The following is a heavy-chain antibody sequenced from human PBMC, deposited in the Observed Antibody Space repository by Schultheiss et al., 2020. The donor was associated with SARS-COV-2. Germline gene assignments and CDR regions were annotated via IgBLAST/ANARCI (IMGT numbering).Heavy chain of an antibody. CDR3: ARMLSGYYDY. J-gene: IGHJ4*02. Sequence: SGPTLVKPTQTLTLTCTVSGFSLSTPEMRVSWIRQPPGKALEWLGRIDWDDDKFYNISLKSRLTISKDTSKNQVVLSMTNMDPVDTATYYCARMLSGYYDYWGQGTLVTVSS. CDR1: GFSLSTPEMR. CDR2: IDWDDDK. V-gene: IGHV2-70*04. D-gene: IGHD3-22*01.